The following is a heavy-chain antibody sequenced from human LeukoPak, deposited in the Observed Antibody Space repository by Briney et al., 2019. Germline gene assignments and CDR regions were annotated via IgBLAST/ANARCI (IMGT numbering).Heavy chain of an antibody. CDR2: IYYSGST. CDR1: GGSISSGGYY. Sequence: PSETLSLTCTVSGGSISSGGYYWSWIRQHPGKGLEWIGYIYYSGSTYYNPSLKSRVTISVDTSKNQFSLKLSSVIAADTAVYYCARAPLNYGVGPVWFDPWGQGTLVTVSS. J-gene: IGHJ5*02. D-gene: IGHD4-17*01. CDR3: ARAPLNYGVGPVWFDP. V-gene: IGHV4-31*03.